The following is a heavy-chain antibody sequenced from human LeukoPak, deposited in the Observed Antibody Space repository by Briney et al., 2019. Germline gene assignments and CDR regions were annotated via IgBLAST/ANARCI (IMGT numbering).Heavy chain of an antibody. V-gene: IGHV4-59*08. Sequence: SETLSLTCTVSGGSISSYYWSWIRQPPGKGLERIGYIYYSGSTNYNPSLKSRVTISVDTSKNQFSLKLSSVTAADTAVYYCARRWGSDAFDIWGQGTMVTVSS. CDR2: IYYSGST. J-gene: IGHJ3*02. CDR1: GGSISSYY. D-gene: IGHD7-27*01. CDR3: ARRWGSDAFDI.